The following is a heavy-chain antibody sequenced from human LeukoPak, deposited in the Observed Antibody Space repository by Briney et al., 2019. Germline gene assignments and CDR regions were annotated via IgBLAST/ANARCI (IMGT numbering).Heavy chain of an antibody. Sequence: GGSLRLSCAASGFTFSDYWMHWVRQAPGKGLEWVSVIYSGGSTYYADSVKGRFTISRDNSKNTLYLQMNSLRAEDTAVYYCASSASSGWYDYWGQGTLVTVSS. V-gene: IGHV3-53*01. D-gene: IGHD6-19*01. J-gene: IGHJ4*02. CDR2: IYSGGST. CDR3: ASSASSGWYDY. CDR1: GFTFSDYW.